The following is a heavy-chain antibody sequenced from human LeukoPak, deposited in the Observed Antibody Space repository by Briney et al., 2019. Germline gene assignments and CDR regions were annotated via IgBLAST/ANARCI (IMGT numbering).Heavy chain of an antibody. CDR1: GGSVSSYY. D-gene: IGHD1-14*01. CDR2: IHNSGRT. Sequence: PSETLSLTCSVSGGSVSSYYWSWIRQSPGKGLEWIGYIHNSGRTNYDPSLKSRVTGFVDTSKNQVSLRLSSVTAADTAVYYCARHGTISSESYFDYWGQGALVTVSS. V-gene: IGHV4-59*08. J-gene: IGHJ4*02. CDR3: ARHGTISSESYFDY.